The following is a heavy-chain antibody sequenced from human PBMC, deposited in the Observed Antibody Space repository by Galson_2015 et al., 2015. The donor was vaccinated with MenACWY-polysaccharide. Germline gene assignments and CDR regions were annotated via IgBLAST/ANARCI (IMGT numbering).Heavy chain of an antibody. J-gene: IGHJ4*02. D-gene: IGHD5-18*01. CDR1: GFTFDDYA. CDR2: ISWNSGSI. CDR3: AKDSGYSYGYWGVPGDY. Sequence: SLRLSCAASGFTFDDYAMHWVRQAPGKGLEWVSGISWNSGSIGYADSVKGRFTISRDNAKNSLYLQMNSLRAEDTALYYCAKDSGYSYGYWGVPGDYWGQETLVTVSS. V-gene: IGHV3-9*01.